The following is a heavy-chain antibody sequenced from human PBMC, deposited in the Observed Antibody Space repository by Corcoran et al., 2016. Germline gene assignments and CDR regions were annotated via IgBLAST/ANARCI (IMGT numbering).Heavy chain of an antibody. Sequence: EVQLVESGGGLVQPGGSLRLSCAASGFTFSSYWMSWVRQAPGKGLEWVANIKQDGSEKYYVDSVKGRFTISRDNAKNSLYLQMNSLRAEEKAVYYCARVRALYGYDILTGLGGYWGQGTLVTVSS. CDR1: GFTFSSYW. CDR3: ARVRALYGYDILTGLGGY. V-gene: IGHV3-7*01. J-gene: IGHJ4*02. D-gene: IGHD3-9*01. CDR2: IKQDGSEK.